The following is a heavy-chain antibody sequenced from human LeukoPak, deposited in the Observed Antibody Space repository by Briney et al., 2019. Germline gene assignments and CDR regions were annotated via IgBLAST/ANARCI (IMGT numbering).Heavy chain of an antibody. CDR2: IRYDGSNK. CDR1: GFTFSSYG. J-gene: IGHJ3*02. Sequence: GGSLRLSCAASGFTFSSYGMHWVRQAPGKGLEWVAFIRYDGSNKYYADSVKGRFTISRDNSKNTLYLQMNSLRAEDTAVYYCAKDQVPVVPAAIDAFDIWGQGTMVTVSS. V-gene: IGHV3-30*02. CDR3: AKDQVPVVPAAIDAFDI. D-gene: IGHD2-2*02.